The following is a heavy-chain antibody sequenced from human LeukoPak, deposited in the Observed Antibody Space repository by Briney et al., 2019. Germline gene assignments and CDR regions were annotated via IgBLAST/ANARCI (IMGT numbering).Heavy chain of an antibody. J-gene: IGHJ4*02. CDR3: ARGIVGPTGDY. D-gene: IGHD1-26*01. V-gene: IGHV3-74*01. Sequence: GGSLRLSCAASGFTFSSYAMSWVRQAPGKGLVWVSRINSDGSTTSYAASVKGRFTISRDNAKNTLYLQMNSLRAEDTAVYYCARGIVGPTGDYWGQGTLVTVSS. CDR2: INSDGSTT. CDR1: GFTFSSYA.